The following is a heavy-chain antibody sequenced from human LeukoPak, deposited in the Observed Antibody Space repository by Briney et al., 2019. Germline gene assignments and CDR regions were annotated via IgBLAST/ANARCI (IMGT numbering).Heavy chain of an antibody. Sequence: ASVKVSCKASGGTFSSYAISWVRQAPGQGLEWMGGIIPIFGTANYAQKFRGRVTITADESTSTAYMELSSLRSEDTAVYYCARADSVTIFGVVISVGFDPWGQGTLVTVSS. CDR1: GGTFSSYA. V-gene: IGHV1-69*13. D-gene: IGHD3-3*01. J-gene: IGHJ5*02. CDR2: IIPIFGTA. CDR3: ARADSVTIFGVVISVGFDP.